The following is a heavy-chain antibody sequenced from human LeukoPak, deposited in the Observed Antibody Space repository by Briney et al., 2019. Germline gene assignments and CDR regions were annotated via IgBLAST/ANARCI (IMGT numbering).Heavy chain of an antibody. D-gene: IGHD3-22*01. CDR2: INHSGST. CDR3: ARGPMRYYYDSSGWPFDY. J-gene: IGHJ4*02. Sequence: SETLSLTCAVYGGSFSGYYWSWIRQPPGKGLEWIGEINHSGSTNYNPSLKSRVTISVDTSKNQFSLKLSSVTAADTAVYYCARGPMRYYYDSSGWPFDYWGQGTLVTVSS. CDR1: GGSFSGYY. V-gene: IGHV4-34*01.